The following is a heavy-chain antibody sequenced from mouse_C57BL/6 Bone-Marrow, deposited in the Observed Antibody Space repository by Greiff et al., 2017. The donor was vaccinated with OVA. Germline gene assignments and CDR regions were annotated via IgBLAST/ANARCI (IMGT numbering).Heavy chain of an antibody. CDR3: VIFDYDAWFAY. Sequence: GGGLVQPKGSLKLSCAASGFTFNTYVMHWVRQAPGKGLEWVARIRSKSSNYATYYDDSVKDRFTISREDSQRMLYLQMNNLKTEDTAMYYCVIFDYDAWFAYWGQGTLVTVSA. CDR2: IRSKSSNYAT. CDR1: GFTFNTYV. J-gene: IGHJ3*01. D-gene: IGHD2-4*01. V-gene: IGHV10-3*01.